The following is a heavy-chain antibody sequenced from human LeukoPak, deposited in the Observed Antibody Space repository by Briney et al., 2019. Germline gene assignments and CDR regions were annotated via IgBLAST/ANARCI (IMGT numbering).Heavy chain of an antibody. CDR3: ARGEVVVALVY. V-gene: IGHV4-30-4*08. CDR2: IYYSGST. Sequence: PSETLSLTCTVSGGSISSGDYSWSWIRQPPGKGLEWIGYIYYSGSTYYNPSLKSRVTLSVDTSKNQFSLKLSSVTAADTAVYYCARGEVVVALVYWGQGTLVTVSS. J-gene: IGHJ4*02. CDR1: GGSISSGDYS. D-gene: IGHD2-15*01.